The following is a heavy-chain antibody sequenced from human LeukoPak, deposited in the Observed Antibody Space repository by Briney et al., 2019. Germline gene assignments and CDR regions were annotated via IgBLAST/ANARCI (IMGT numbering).Heavy chain of an antibody. CDR2: IKEDGSER. CDR1: AFIFSGHW. Sequence: GGSLRLSCEGSAFIFSGHWMNWVRQTPGKGLEWVASIKEDGSERQYVDSVKGRFSISRDNTKGSLFLQLNSLRAEDTAVYYCARDIGGFGSSSWYSYYGMDVWGQGTTVTVSS. CDR3: ARDIGGFGSSSWYSYYGMDV. V-gene: IGHV3-7*01. D-gene: IGHD6-13*01. J-gene: IGHJ6*02.